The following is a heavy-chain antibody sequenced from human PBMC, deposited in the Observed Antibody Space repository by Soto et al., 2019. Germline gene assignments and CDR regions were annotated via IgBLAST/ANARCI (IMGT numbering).Heavy chain of an antibody. CDR1: GFTFSNYA. CDR2: ISGSGGST. V-gene: IGHV3-23*01. CDR3: AKGQGSSWYEIDY. Sequence: HPGGSLRLSCAASGFTFSNYAVTWVRQAPGKGLEWVSTISGSGGSTYYADSVKGRFTISRDNSKNTLYLQMNSLRAEDTAVYYCAKGQGSSWYEIDYWGQGTLVTVSS. D-gene: IGHD6-13*01. J-gene: IGHJ4*02.